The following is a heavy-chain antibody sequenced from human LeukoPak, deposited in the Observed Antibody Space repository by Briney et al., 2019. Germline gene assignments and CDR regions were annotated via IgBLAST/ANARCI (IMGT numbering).Heavy chain of an antibody. J-gene: IGHJ4*02. CDR2: ISGSGGST. D-gene: IGHD5-24*01. CDR1: GFTFSSYA. Sequence: GGSLRLSCAASGFTFSSYAMSWVRQAPGKGLEWVSAISGSGGSTYYADSVKGRFTISRDNSKNTLYLQMNSLRAEDTAVYYCAKTPGLYFVEMATIYDYWGQGTLVTVSS. CDR3: AKTPGLYFVEMATIYDY. V-gene: IGHV3-23*01.